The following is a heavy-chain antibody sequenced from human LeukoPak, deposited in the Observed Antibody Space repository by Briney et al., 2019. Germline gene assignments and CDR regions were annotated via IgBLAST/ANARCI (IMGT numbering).Heavy chain of an antibody. CDR1: ESTFSISA. Sequence: GGSLRLSCAASESTFSISAMSWVRQAPGKGLEWVSAISGSADRIYYADSVKGRFTISRDNSKNTLFLEMNSLRAEDTAVYYCAKFIGGSYDYCGHGTPVTVSS. V-gene: IGHV3-23*01. J-gene: IGHJ4*01. CDR2: ISGSADRI. D-gene: IGHD1-26*01. CDR3: AKFIGGSYDY.